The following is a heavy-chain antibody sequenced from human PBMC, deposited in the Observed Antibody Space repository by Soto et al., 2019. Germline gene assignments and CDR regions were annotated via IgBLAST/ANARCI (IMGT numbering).Heavy chain of an antibody. J-gene: IGHJ4*02. CDR1: GFTFSNYA. D-gene: IGHD4-17*01. CDR2: IGGSGIST. Sequence: EVQLLESGGGLVQPGGSLRLSCAASGFTFSNYAMSWVRQAPGKGLEWVSAIGGSGISTYYADSVKGRFTISRDNSKNTLYLQMNSLRAEDTAIYYCAKENLRYSDYSPFDYWGQGTLVTVSS. V-gene: IGHV3-23*01. CDR3: AKENLRYSDYSPFDY.